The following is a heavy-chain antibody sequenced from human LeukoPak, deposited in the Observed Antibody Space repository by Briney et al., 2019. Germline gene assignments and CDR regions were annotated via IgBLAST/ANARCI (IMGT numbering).Heavy chain of an antibody. CDR3: ARGSLIAATGTGLSS. CDR1: VYTFTGYY. D-gene: IGHD6-13*01. Sequence: GASVKVSCKASVYTFTGYYIHWVRQAPGQGLEWMGWINPNSGDTRYAQNFQGRVTMTRDTSSSSAYMELNRLTSDDTAVYYCARGSLIAATGTGLSSWGQGTLVTVSS. CDR2: INPNSGDT. J-gene: IGHJ4*02. V-gene: IGHV1-2*02.